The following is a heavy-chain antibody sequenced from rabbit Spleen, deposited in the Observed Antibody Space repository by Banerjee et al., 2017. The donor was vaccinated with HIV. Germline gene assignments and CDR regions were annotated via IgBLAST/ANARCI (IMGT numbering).Heavy chain of an antibody. V-gene: IGHV1S45*01. Sequence: QEQLVESGGGLVQPEGSLTLTCKASGFSFSDRDVMCWVRQAPGKGLEWIACMNTATGKAVYANWAKGRFAISKTSSTTVTLQMTSLTAADTAAYFCARGEHFSVGFSAFAIYLDLWGPGTLVTVS. CDR1: GFSFSDRDV. J-gene: IGHJ4*01. D-gene: IGHD6-1*01. CDR3: ARGEHFSVGFSAFAIYLDL. CDR2: MNTATGKA.